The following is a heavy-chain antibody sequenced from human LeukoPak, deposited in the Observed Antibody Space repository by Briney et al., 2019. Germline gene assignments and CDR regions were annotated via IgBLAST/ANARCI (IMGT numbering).Heavy chain of an antibody. CDR2: ISGSGDST. D-gene: IGHD3-9*01. V-gene: IGHV3-23*01. CDR3: ARDVGLYYDILTGYYGIDY. CDR1: GYTFSTYG. J-gene: IGHJ4*02. Sequence: GGSLRLSCAASGYTFSTYGMSWVRQAPGKGLEWVSGISGSGDSTYYADSVKGRFIISRDNSKNTLYLQMNSLRAEDTAVYYCARDVGLYYDILTGYYGIDYWGQGTLVTVSS.